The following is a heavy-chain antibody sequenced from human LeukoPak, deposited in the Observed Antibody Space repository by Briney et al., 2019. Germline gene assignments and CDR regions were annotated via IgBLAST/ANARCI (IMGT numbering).Heavy chain of an antibody. V-gene: IGHV3-73*01. J-gene: IGHJ4*02. CDR3: ASCSSTSCYFSNFDY. D-gene: IGHD2-2*01. CDR1: GFTFSDST. Sequence: GGSLRLSCAASGFTFSDSTMHWVRQASGKGLEWVGRIRGKAKNYATAFAASVQGRFTISRDDSKNTAYLQMDSLRAEDTAVYYCASCSSTSCYFSNFDYWGQGTLGTVSS. CDR2: IRGKAKNYAT.